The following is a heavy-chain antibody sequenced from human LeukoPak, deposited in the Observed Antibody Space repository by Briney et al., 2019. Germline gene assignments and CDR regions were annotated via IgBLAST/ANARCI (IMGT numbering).Heavy chain of an antibody. CDR1: GFTFSSDA. D-gene: IGHD3-16*01. CDR3: AKILGRTYYGMDV. CDR2: ICGSGGST. Sequence: GGSLRLSCAASGFTFSSDAMSWVREAPGKGLEWVSAICGSGGSTYYAHSVKGRFTISRDNSKNTLYLQMNSLRAEDTAVYYCAKILGRTYYGMDVWGQGTTVTVSS. J-gene: IGHJ6*02. V-gene: IGHV3-23*01.